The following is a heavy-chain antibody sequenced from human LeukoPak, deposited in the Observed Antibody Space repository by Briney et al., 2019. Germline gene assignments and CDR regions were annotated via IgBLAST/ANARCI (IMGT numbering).Heavy chain of an antibody. V-gene: IGHV3-30*18. Sequence: PGRSLRLSCAASGFTFSSYGMHWVRQAPGKGLEWVAVISYDGSNKYYADSVKGRFTISRDNAKNSLYLQMNSLRAEDTALYYCAKDIFTGIAAAGAIDYWGQGTLVTVSS. J-gene: IGHJ4*02. CDR1: GFTFSSYG. CDR3: AKDIFTGIAAAGAIDY. D-gene: IGHD6-13*01. CDR2: ISYDGSNK.